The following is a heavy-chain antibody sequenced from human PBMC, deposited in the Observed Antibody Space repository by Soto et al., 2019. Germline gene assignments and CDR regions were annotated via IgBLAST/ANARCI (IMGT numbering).Heavy chain of an antibody. D-gene: IGHD1-20*01. V-gene: IGHV4-4*02. CDR3: ARVVLSITRGAFDA. J-gene: IGHJ3*01. CDR1: GGSISSSHW. Sequence: QVQLQESGPGLVKPSGTLSLTCAVSGGSISSSHWWTWVRQSPGKGLEYIGEISHSGTSNSNPSLKSRVTLSVDRPKNHFSLTLTSVTAAATAVYYCARVVLSITRGAFDAWGQGTPVIVSS. CDR2: ISHSGTS.